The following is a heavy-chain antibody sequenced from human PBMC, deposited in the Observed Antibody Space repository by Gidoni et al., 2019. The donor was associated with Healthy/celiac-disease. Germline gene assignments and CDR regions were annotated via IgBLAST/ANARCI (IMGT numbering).Heavy chain of an antibody. D-gene: IGHD1-20*01. J-gene: IGHJ5*02. CDR1: GGSISSRSYY. Sequence: QLQLQESGPGLVKPSETLSLTCPVSGGSISSRSYYWGWIRQPPGKGLEWIGSIYYSGSTYYNPSLKSRVTISVDTSKNQFSLKLSSVTAADTAVYYCARDTGYNDRGAWFDPWGQGTLVTVSS. CDR2: IYYSGST. CDR3: ARDTGYNDRGAWFDP. V-gene: IGHV4-39*02.